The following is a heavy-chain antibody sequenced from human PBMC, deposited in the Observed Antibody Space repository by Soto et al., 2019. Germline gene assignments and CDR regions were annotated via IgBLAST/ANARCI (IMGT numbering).Heavy chain of an antibody. CDR2: AYYRSKWYN. CDR1: GYSVSSNSAA. V-gene: IGHV6-1*01. D-gene: IGHD5-12*01. Sequence: SQTLYLTCAISGYSVSSNSAAWNGIWQSPSRGLEWLGRAYYRSKWYNDYAESVKTRITINPDTSKNQFSLQLNSVTPEDTAVYCCARVDVRLHGYNSYAPYGWGRG. J-gene: IGHJ2*01. CDR3: ARVDVRLHGYNSYAPYG.